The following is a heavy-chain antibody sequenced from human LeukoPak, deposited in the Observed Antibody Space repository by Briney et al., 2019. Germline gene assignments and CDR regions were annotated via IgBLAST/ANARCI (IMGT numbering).Heavy chain of an antibody. Sequence: SGPTLVNPTQTLTLTCTFSGFSLSTSGMRVSWIRQPPGKGLEWIGYIYYSGSTNYNPSLKSRVTISVDTSKNQFSLKLSSVTAADTAVYYCARARSGYSYGYQVEPHWFDPWGQGTLVTVSS. V-gene: IGHV4-61*08. CDR1: GFSLSTSGMR. J-gene: IGHJ5*02. CDR2: IYYSGST. CDR3: ARARSGYSYGYQVEPHWFDP. D-gene: IGHD5-18*01.